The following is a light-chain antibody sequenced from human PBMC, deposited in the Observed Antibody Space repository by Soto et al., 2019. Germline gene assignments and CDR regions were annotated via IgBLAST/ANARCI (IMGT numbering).Light chain of an antibody. J-gene: IGKJ4*01. CDR3: QQYRDWPLT. Sequence: EIVMTQSPATLSVSPGERATLSCRASQSVSSNLAWYQQKPGQAPRLLIFGASTRATGTPARFSGSGSETEFTLTISSLQSEDFAVYYCQQYRDWPLTFGGGTKVDI. CDR1: QSVSSN. V-gene: IGKV3D-15*01. CDR2: GAS.